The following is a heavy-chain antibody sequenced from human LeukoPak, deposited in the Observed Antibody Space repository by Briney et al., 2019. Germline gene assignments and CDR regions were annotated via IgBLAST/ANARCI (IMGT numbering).Heavy chain of an antibody. V-gene: IGHV3-33*01. CDR2: IWYDGSNK. CDR1: GFTFSSYG. J-gene: IGHJ4*02. CDR3: ARDPGYTGTALDY. Sequence: PGGSLRLSCAASGFTFSSYGMHWVRQAPRKGLAWVAVIWYDGSNKYYADSVKGRFTISRDNSKNTLYLQMNSLRAEDTAVYYCARDPGYTGTALDYWGQGTLVTVSS. D-gene: IGHD6-13*01.